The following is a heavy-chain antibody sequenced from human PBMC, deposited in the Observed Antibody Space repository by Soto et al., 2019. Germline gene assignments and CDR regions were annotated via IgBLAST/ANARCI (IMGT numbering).Heavy chain of an antibody. J-gene: IGHJ4*02. Sequence: PGGSLRLSCAASGFTFSGSAMHWVRQASGKGLEWVGRIRSKANSYATAYAASVKGRFTISRDDSKNTAYLQMNSLKTEDTAVYYCTSHYYYYDSSGKSNFDYWGQGTLVTVSS. CDR3: TSHYYYYDSSGKSNFDY. CDR1: GFTFSGSA. D-gene: IGHD3-22*01. V-gene: IGHV3-73*01. CDR2: IRSKANSYAT.